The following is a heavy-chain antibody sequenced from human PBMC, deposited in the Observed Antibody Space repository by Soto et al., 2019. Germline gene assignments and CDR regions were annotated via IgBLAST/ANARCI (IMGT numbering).Heavy chain of an antibody. CDR1: GFTFSSYA. J-gene: IGHJ4*02. CDR3: AKVVEYSSSSNYFDY. Sequence: GGSLRLSCAASGFTFSSYAMSWVRQAPGKGLEWVSAISGSGGSTYYADSVKGRFTISRDNSKDTLYLQMNSLRAEDTAVYYCAKVVEYSSSSNYFDYWGQGTLVTVSS. V-gene: IGHV3-23*01. D-gene: IGHD6-6*01. CDR2: ISGSGGST.